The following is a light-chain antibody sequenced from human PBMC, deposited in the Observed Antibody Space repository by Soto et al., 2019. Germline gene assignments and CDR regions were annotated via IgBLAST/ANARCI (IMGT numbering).Light chain of an antibody. V-gene: IGKV1-5*01. Sequence: DIQMTQSPSTLSASVGDRVTITCRASQSISRWLAWYQQKPGKAPKALIYDASTLRSGVPSRFSGGGSGTEFTLPISSLQPDDFATYYCQQSNTYSTFGQGTRLEIK. CDR3: QQSNTYST. CDR1: QSISRW. J-gene: IGKJ5*01. CDR2: DAS.